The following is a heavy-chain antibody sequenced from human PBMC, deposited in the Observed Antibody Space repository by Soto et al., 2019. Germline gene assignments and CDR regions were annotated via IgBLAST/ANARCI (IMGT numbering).Heavy chain of an antibody. J-gene: IGHJ5*02. CDR3: AREPVEMDTMTPRSDWFGP. CDR1: GGTFSSYA. CDR2: IIPIFGTA. D-gene: IGHD5-18*01. Sequence: QVQLVQSGAEVKKPGSSVKVSCKASGGTFSSYAIRWLRQAPGQGLEWMGGIIPIFGTANYAQKFQGRVTSTADESTSTAYMELSSLISEDTAVYYCAREPVEMDTMTPRSDWFGPWGQGTLVTVSS. V-gene: IGHV1-69*12.